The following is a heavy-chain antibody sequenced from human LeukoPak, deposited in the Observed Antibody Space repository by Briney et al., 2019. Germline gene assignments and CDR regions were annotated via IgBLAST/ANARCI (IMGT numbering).Heavy chain of an antibody. CDR3: ARAEINGYSRY. V-gene: IGHV4-39*07. Sequence: SKPLSLTSTVSGASISSTSYYWGWIRQPPGKGLEWIGSIYYGGSTYYHPSLKRRVTLSIDTSKNQCSLKLRGVSAPDSALYFCARAEINGYSRYWGQGIPVIVSS. CDR1: GASISSTSYY. J-gene: IGHJ4*02. D-gene: IGHD4-11*01. CDR2: IYYGGST.